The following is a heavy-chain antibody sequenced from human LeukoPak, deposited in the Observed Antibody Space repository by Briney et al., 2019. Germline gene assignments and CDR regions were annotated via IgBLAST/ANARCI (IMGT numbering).Heavy chain of an antibody. V-gene: IGHV1-69*06. Sequence: GASVTVSCKASGGTFSSYAISWVRQAPGQGLEWMGGIIPIFGTANYAQKFQGRVTITADKSTSTAYMELSSLRSEDTAVYYCARDGYSYGLGAYAFDIWGQGTMVTVSS. J-gene: IGHJ3*02. CDR3: ARDGYSYGLGAYAFDI. D-gene: IGHD5-18*01. CDR1: GGTFSSYA. CDR2: IIPIFGTA.